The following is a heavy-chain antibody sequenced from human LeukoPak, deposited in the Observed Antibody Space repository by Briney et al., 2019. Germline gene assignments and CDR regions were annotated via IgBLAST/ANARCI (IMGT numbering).Heavy chain of an antibody. CDR1: GFTVSSNY. V-gene: IGHV3-66*04. CDR3: ARHSTGCSGGSCYSDAFDI. J-gene: IGHJ3*02. Sequence: GRSLRLSCAASGFTVSSNYMSWVRQAPGKGLEWVSVIYSGGSTYYADSAKGRFTISRDNSKNTLYLQMNSLRAEDTAVYYCARHSTGCSGGSCYSDAFDIWGQGTMVTVSS. D-gene: IGHD2-15*01. CDR2: IYSGGST.